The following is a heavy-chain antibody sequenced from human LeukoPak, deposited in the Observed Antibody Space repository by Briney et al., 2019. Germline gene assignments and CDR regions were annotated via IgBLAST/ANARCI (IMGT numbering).Heavy chain of an antibody. CDR3: ARNTINWFDP. CDR2: INPNSGGT. CDR1: VYTFTDYY. D-gene: IGHD5-24*01. V-gene: IGHV1-2*02. Sequence: ASVTVSCKASVYTFTDYYMHWVGQARGQGREGMGWINPNSGGTNYAQKFQGRVSMTRDTSISTAYMELSRLRSDDTAVYYCARNTINWFDPWGQGVLVTVSS. J-gene: IGHJ5*02.